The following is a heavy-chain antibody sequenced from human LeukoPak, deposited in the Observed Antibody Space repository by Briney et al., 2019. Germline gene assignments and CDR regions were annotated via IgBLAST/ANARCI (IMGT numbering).Heavy chain of an antibody. Sequence: GGSLRLSCAASGFTFSSYSMNWVRQAPGKGLEWVSSISSSSSYIYYADSVKGRFTISRDNAKNSLYLQMNSLRAEDTAVYYCARGDSSSWRNNLFDYWGQGTLVTVSS. CDR1: GFTFSSYS. D-gene: IGHD6-13*01. CDR2: ISSSSSYI. CDR3: ARGDSSSWRNNLFDY. J-gene: IGHJ4*02. V-gene: IGHV3-21*01.